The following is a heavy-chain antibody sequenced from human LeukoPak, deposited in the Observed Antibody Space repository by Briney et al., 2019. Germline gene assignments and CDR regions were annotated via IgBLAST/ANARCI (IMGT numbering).Heavy chain of an antibody. D-gene: IGHD2-15*01. V-gene: IGHV1-2*02. Sequence: GASVKVSCKASGYTFTGYYMHWVRQAPGQGLEWMGWTNPNSGGTNYAQKFQGRVTMTRDTSISTTYMELSRLRSDDTAVYYCARERTYCSGGSCYDFDYWGQGTLVTVSS. CDR3: ARERTYCSGGSCYDFDY. CDR2: TNPNSGGT. J-gene: IGHJ4*02. CDR1: GYTFTGYY.